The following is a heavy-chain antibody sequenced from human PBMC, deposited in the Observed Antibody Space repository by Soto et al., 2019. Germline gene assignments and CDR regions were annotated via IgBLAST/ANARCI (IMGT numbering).Heavy chain of an antibody. V-gene: IGHV1-69*13. Sequence: SVKVSCDAAGGSFVSSAISWGRQAPTQGLEWMGEIIPVFDKANYAQNFKGRLTITADEPTGTVFMQLSSLRSEDTAVYFCARLRRDWGDAFDLWGLGTLVTVSS. CDR1: GGSFVSSA. CDR3: ARLRRDWGDAFDL. CDR2: IIPVFDKA. J-gene: IGHJ3*01. D-gene: IGHD3-16*01.